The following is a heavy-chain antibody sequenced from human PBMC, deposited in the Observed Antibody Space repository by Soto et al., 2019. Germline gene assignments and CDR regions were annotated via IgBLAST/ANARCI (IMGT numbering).Heavy chain of an antibody. V-gene: IGHV3-23*01. CDR2: ISGSGGST. CDR1: GFTFSSYA. D-gene: IGHD1-20*01. Sequence: VGSLRLSCSASGFTFSSYAMNWVRQAPGKGLEWVSVISGSGGSTYYADSVKGRFTISRDNSKNTLYVKMNSLRAEDTAVYYCAKGISGYNAPLDHWGQGTRVTVSS. CDR3: AKGISGYNAPLDH. J-gene: IGHJ4*02.